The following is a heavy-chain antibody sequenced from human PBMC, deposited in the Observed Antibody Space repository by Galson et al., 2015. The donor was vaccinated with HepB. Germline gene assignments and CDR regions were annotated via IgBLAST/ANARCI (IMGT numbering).Heavy chain of an antibody. V-gene: IGHV3-7*03. CDR2: IKQDGSER. CDR3: ARSRYIVATIWTYYFDH. Sequence: SLRLSCAASGFTFSIYWMTWVRQAPGKGLEWVANIKQDGSERYYVDSVKGRFTISRDNAKNSLYLQMDSLRAEDTAVYYCARSRYIVATIWTYYFDHWGQGTLVTVSS. D-gene: IGHD5-12*01. J-gene: IGHJ4*02. CDR1: GFTFSIYW.